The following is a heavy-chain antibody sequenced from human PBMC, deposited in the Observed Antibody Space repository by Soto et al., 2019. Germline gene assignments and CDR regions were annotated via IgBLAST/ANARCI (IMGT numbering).Heavy chain of an antibody. D-gene: IGHD6-19*01. CDR3: ERGGWYVKY. CDR1: GGSMNSHY. Sequence: PSETLSLTCTVSGGSMNSHYWSWYRQPPGKGLEWIGYIYYSGSTDYNPSLKSRVTMSADTSKNQFSLKLTSVSTADTAVYYCERGGWYVKYWGQGIMVTVSS. V-gene: IGHV4-59*11. CDR2: IYYSGST. J-gene: IGHJ4*02.